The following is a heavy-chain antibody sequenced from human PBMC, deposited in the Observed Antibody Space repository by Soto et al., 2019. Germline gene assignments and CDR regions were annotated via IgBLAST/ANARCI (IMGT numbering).Heavy chain of an antibody. V-gene: IGHV5-10-1*01. Sequence: GVATNIFCFGSGYSSTLYWSIWGPQMPRKGLEWMGRIDPSDSYTNYSPSFQGHVTISADKSISPAYLQRSSLKASDTAMYYCARSSYADFRNGYYTGMSFAPSSYGIDGWRNGTTVTV. J-gene: IGHJ6*04. CDR2: IDPSDSYT. CDR3: ARSSYADFRNGYYTGMSFAPSSYGIDG. CDR1: GYSSTLYW. D-gene: IGHD3-3*01.